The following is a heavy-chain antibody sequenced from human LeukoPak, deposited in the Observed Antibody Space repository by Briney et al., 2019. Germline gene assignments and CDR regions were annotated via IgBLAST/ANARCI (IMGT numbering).Heavy chain of an antibody. CDR3: ARDSGVDTYFDY. Sequence: ASVKVSCKASGGTFSSYAISWVRQAPGQGLEWMGGIIPIFGTANYAQKFQGRVTITTDESTSTAYMELSSLGSEDTAVYYCARDSGVDTYFDYWGQGTLVTVSS. J-gene: IGHJ4*02. V-gene: IGHV1-69*05. CDR1: GGTFSSYA. D-gene: IGHD5-18*01. CDR2: IIPIFGTA.